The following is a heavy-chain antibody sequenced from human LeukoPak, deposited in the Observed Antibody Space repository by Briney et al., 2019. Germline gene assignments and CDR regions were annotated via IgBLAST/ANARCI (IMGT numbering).Heavy chain of an antibody. CDR2: IYYSGST. CDR3: ARERTTVVRYSSSWYYFDY. CDR1: GGSISSSSYY. Sequence: SETLSLTCTVSGGSISSSSYYWGWIRQPPGKGLEWIGSIYYSGSTYYNPSLKSRVTISVDTSKNQFSLKLSSVTAADTAVYYCARERTTVVRYSSSWYYFDYWGQGTLVTVSS. J-gene: IGHJ4*02. D-gene: IGHD6-13*01. V-gene: IGHV4-39*07.